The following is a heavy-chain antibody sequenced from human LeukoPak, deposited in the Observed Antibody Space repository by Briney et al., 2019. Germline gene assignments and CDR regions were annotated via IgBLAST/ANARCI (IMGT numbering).Heavy chain of an antibody. J-gene: IGHJ5*02. CDR1: GFTFSSYS. CDR2: ISSSSSYI. CDR3: ARDGDVVVHWLPGKNWFDP. D-gene: IGHD1-14*01. Sequence: PGGSLRLSCAASGFTFSSYSMNWVRQAPGKGLEWVSSISSSSSYIYYADSVKGRFTISRDNAKNSLYLQMNSLRAEDTAVYYCARDGDVVVHWLPGKNWFDPWGQGTLVTVSS. V-gene: IGHV3-21*01.